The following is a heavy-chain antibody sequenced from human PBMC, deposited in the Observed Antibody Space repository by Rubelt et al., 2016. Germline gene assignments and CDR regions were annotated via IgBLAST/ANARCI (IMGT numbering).Heavy chain of an antibody. D-gene: IGHD3-22*01. V-gene: IGHV3-7*01. CDR3: AKVVRYYDSSANAFDI. CDR1: GFTFSSYW. CDR2: IKQDGSEK. J-gene: IGHJ3*02. Sequence: GGGLVQPGGSLRLSCAASGFTFSSYWMSWVRQAPGKGLEWVANIKQDGSEKYYVDSVKGRFTISRDNAKNSLYLQMNSLRAEDTAVYYCAKVVRYYDSSANAFDIWGQGTMVTVSS.